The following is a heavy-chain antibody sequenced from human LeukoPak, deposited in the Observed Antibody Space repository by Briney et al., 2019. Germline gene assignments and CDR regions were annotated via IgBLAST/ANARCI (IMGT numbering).Heavy chain of an antibody. CDR3: ARAGLRYFDWLLRTYYYYGMDV. CDR2: IKQDGSEK. CDR1: GFTFSSYW. D-gene: IGHD3-9*01. J-gene: IGHJ6*02. V-gene: IGHV3-7*01. Sequence: GSLRLSCAASGFTFSSYWMSWVRQAPGKGLEWVANIKQDGSEKYYVDSVKGRFTISRDNAKNSLYLQMNSLRAEDTAVYYCARAGLRYFDWLLRTYYYYGMDVWGQGTTVTVSS.